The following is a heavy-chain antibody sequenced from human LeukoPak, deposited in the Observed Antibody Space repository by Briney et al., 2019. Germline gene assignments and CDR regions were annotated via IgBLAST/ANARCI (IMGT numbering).Heavy chain of an antibody. D-gene: IGHD2-21*02. CDR1: GLTQKRYV. Sequence: GGSESLSCVGWGLTQKRYVVNWPRDTPGQGLEGASRISGSGDRILYAHSVAGRLSISRDNSQHTLYLHEPALSSEDTPVYYCTKDRLLNRRGDCYIVSYRGQGTVVTVSS. CDR2: ISGSGDRI. J-gene: IGHJ4*02. V-gene: IGHV3-23*01. CDR3: TKDRLLNRRGDCYIVSY.